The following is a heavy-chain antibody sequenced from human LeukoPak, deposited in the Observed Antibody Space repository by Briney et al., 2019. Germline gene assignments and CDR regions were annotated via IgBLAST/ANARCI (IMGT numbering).Heavy chain of an antibody. J-gene: IGHJ4*02. CDR2: IRYDGSNK. V-gene: IGHV3-30*02. CDR3: ASRSGGIDY. CDR1: GSTFSSYG. Sequence: GGSLRLSCAASGSTFSSYGMQWVRQAPGKGLEWVALIRYDGSNKYYADSVKGRFTISRDNSKNTLYLQMNGLRTEDTAVYYCASRSGGIDYWGQGTLVTVSS. D-gene: IGHD6-19*01.